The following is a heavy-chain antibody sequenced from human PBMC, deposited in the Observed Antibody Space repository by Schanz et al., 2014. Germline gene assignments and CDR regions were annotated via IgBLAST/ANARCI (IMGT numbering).Heavy chain of an antibody. J-gene: IGHJ5*02. CDR3: AREVGLYDRGWFDP. V-gene: IGHV1-69*08. CDR1: RSTFSSYT. D-gene: IGHD3-22*01. Sequence: QVQLVQSGAEVKKPGSSVKVSCKASRSTFSSYTISWVRQARGQGLEWVGRFIPILDVGNYAQQFQGRVTFTADKSTTTAYMELNSLNSDDTAVYYCAREVGLYDRGWFDPWGQGTLVTVSS. CDR2: FIPILDVG.